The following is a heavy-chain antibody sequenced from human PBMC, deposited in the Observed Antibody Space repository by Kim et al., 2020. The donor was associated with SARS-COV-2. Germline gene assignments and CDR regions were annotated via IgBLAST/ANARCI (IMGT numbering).Heavy chain of an antibody. CDR2: ISSNGGST. V-gene: IGHV3-64D*06. J-gene: IGHJ4*02. Sequence: GGSLRLSCSASGFTFSSYAMHWVRQAPGKGLEYVSAISSNGGSTYYADSVKGRFTISRDNSKNTLYLQMSSLRAEDTAVYYCVKVLGRYFDWLSLDYWGQGTLVTVSS. CDR3: VKVLGRYFDWLSLDY. D-gene: IGHD3-9*01. CDR1: GFTFSSYA.